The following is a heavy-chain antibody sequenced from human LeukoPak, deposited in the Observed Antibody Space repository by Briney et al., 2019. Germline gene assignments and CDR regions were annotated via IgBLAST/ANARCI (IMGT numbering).Heavy chain of an antibody. CDR1: GYTFTNYG. J-gene: IGHJ4*02. V-gene: IGHV1-18*01. CDR2: ISAYNGNT. Sequence: ASVKVSCKASGYTFTNYGVSWVRQAPGQGLEWMGWISAYNGNTNYAQKLQGRVTVTTDTSTSTAFMELRSLRSDDTAVYYCAGSRIAVAGREDYWGQGTLVTVSS. D-gene: IGHD6-19*01. CDR3: AGSRIAVAGREDY.